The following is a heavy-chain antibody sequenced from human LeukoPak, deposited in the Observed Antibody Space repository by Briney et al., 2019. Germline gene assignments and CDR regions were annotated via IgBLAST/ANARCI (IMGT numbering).Heavy chain of an antibody. V-gene: IGHV4-38-2*01. J-gene: IGHJ6*03. CDR1: GYSISSGYY. CDR2: LYHSDNI. Sequence: PSETLPLTCAVSGYSISSGYYWIWIRQPPGKGLEWIGSLYHSDNIYYNPSLESRVTMSVDTSKNRFSLKLSFVTAADTAVYYCARQHDSYHYYYVDVWGTGTTVTVSS. D-gene: IGHD6-13*01. CDR3: ARQHDSYHYYYVDV.